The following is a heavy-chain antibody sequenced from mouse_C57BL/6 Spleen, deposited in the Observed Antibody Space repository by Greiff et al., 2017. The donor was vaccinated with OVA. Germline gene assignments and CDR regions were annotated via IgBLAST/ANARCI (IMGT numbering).Heavy chain of an antibody. CDR3: ARGLGYFDY. D-gene: IGHD4-1*01. Sequence: EVKLVESGGGLVKPGGSLKLSCAASGFTFSDYGMHWVRQAPEQGLAWVAYISSGSSTIYYADTVKGRFTISRDNAKNTLFLQMTSLRSEDTAMYYCARGLGYFDYWGQGTTLTVSS. CDR2: ISSGSSTI. CDR1: GFTFSDYG. V-gene: IGHV5-17*01. J-gene: IGHJ2*01.